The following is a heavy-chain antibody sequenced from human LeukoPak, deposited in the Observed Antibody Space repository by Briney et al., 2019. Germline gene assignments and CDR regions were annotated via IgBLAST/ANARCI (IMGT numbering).Heavy chain of an antibody. CDR2: IYTGGST. V-gene: IGHV3-53*01. J-gene: IGHJ4*02. CDR1: GFTFSTYW. D-gene: IGHD2-15*01. Sequence: GGSLRLSCAASGFTFSTYWMSWVRQAPGKGLEWASVIYTGGSTYYADSVKGRFTISRDNSKNTLYLQMNSLRAEDTAVYYCARDAYCSGGSCYSDYWGQGTLVTVSS. CDR3: ARDAYCSGGSCYSDY.